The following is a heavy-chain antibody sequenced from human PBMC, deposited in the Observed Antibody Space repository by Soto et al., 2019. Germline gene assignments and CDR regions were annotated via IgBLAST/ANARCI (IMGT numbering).Heavy chain of an antibody. V-gene: IGHV4-4*02. CDR2: IYHSGST. CDR3: ARDRRYYDSSGYTYNWFDP. D-gene: IGHD3-22*01. Sequence: SETLSLTCAVSGGSISSSNWWSWVRQPPGKGLEWVGEIYHSGSTNYNPSLKSRVTISVDKSKNQFSLKLSSVTAADTAVYYCARDRRYYDSSGYTYNWFDPWGQGTLVTVSS. J-gene: IGHJ5*02. CDR1: GGSISSSNW.